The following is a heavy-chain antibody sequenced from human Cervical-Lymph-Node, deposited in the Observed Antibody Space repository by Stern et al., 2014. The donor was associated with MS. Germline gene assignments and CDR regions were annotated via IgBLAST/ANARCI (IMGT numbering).Heavy chain of an antibody. J-gene: IGHJ5*02. CDR2: ISGSGTNT. D-gene: IGHD3-3*01. V-gene: IGHV3-23*04. CDR1: QFTFSSYA. CDR3: AKGGTILEGFFGA. Sequence: EVQLVESGGGLGQPGGSLRLSCAMSQFTFSSYAMSWVRQTPGKGLEWVSTISGSGTNTYYADSVKGRFTISRDNSQNTLYLQMNSLRAEDTAVYFCAKGGTILEGFFGAWGQGSLVTVSS.